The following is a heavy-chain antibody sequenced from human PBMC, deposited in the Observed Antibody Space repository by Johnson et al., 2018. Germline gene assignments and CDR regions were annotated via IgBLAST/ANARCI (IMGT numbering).Heavy chain of an antibody. CDR1: GYSFTSYW. V-gene: IGHV5-51*01. CDR3: ASGSGYYYGYVQG. J-gene: IGHJ1*01. CDR2: IYPGDSDT. D-gene: IGHD3-22*01. Sequence: VQLVESGAEVKKPGESLQISCKGSGYSFTSYWIGWVRKMPGKGLEWMGIIYPGDSDTRYSTSFQGQVTISADRSISPAYLQWSSLKASGTAMYYCASGSGYYYGYVQGWGQGTLVTVSA.